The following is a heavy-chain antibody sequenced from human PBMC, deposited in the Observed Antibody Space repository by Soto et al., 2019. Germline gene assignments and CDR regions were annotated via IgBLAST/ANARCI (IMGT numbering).Heavy chain of an antibody. D-gene: IGHD6-6*01. CDR3: ARRDRVAARPGRYYYYGMDV. V-gene: IGHV5-10-1*01. J-gene: IGHJ6*02. CDR1: GYSLTSYW. Sequence: GESLKISFKGSGYSLTSYWISWVRQMPGKGLEWMGRIDPSDSYTNYSPSFQGHVTISADKSISTAYLQWSSLKASDTAMYYCARRDRVAARPGRYYYYGMDVWGQGTTVTVSS. CDR2: IDPSDSYT.